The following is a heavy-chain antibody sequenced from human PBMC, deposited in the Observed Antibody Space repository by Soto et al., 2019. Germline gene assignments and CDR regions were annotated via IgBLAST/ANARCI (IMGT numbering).Heavy chain of an antibody. D-gene: IGHD1-1*01. CDR3: LHYNPDLRSASNH. CDR1: EFSLSTTGVG. Sequence: QITLKESGPTLVKPTQTLTLTFTFSEFSLSTTGVGVGWIRQPPGKALEWFAVIYWDDDKRYSPSLKSRLTINKDTSKNQVVLTINNMDHVDTATYYCLHYNPDLRSASNHWGQGTLVPVS. J-gene: IGHJ5*02. CDR2: IYWDDDK. V-gene: IGHV2-5*02.